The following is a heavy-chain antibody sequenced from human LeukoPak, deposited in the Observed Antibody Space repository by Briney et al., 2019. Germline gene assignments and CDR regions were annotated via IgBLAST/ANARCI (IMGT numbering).Heavy chain of an antibody. V-gene: IGHV3-43D*03. CDR3: AKDISDRCSSSPLGLFDY. J-gene: IGHJ4*02. Sequence: PGGSLRLSCAASGFTFDDYAMHWVRQAPGKGLEWVSLISWDGGSTYYADSVKGRFTISRDNSKNSLYLQMNSLRAEDTALYYCAKDISDRCSSSPLGLFDYWGQGTLVTVSS. D-gene: IGHD6-6*01. CDR1: GFTFDDYA. CDR2: ISWDGGST.